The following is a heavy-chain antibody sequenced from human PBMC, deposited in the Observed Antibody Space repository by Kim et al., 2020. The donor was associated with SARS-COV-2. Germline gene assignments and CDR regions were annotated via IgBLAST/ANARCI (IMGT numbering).Heavy chain of an antibody. V-gene: IGHV3-30*18. CDR3: AKDGGYGDDNYYYYYGMDV. D-gene: IGHD4-17*01. CDR2: ISYDGSNK. J-gene: IGHJ6*02. CDR1: GFTFSSYG. Sequence: LSLTCAASGFTFSSYGMHWVRQAPGKGLEWVAVISYDGSNKYYADSVKGRFTISRDNSKNTLYLQMNSLRAEDTAVYYCAKDGGYGDDNYYYYYGMDVWGQGTTVTVSS.